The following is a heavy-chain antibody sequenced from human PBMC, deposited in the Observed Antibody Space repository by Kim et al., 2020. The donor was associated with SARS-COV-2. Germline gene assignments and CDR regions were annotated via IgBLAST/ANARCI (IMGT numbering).Heavy chain of an antibody. CDR2: I. D-gene: IGHD6-19*01. CDR3: AGDSSGWFYFDY. V-gene: IGHV3-21*01. J-gene: IGHJ4*02. Sequence: IYYTDSVKGRFTISRDNAKNSLYLKMNSLRAEDTAVYYCAGDSSGWFYFDYWGQGTLVTVSS.